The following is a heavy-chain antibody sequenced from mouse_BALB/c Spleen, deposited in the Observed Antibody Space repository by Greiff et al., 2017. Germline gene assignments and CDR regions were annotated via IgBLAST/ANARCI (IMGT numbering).Heavy chain of an antibody. J-gene: IGHJ4*01. Sequence: EVKLVESGGGLVQPGGSRKLSCAASGFTFSSFGMHWVRQAPEKGLEWVAYISSGSSTIYYADTVKGRFTISRDNPKNTLFLQITSLRSEDTAMYYCARSSYEGPSMDYWGQGTSVTVSS. CDR2: ISSGSSTI. CDR1: GFTFSSFG. CDR3: ARSSYEGPSMDY. V-gene: IGHV5-17*02. D-gene: IGHD2-3*01.